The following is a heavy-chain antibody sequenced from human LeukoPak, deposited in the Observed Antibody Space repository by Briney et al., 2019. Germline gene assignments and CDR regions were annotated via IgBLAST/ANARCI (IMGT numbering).Heavy chain of an antibody. CDR1: GFTLNDYY. V-gene: IGHV3-11*01. CDR2: IGSSDNIK. J-gene: IGHJ4*01. CDR3: ARERVAGTFDS. D-gene: IGHD6-19*01. Sequence: PGGSLRLSCAASGFTLNDYYMSWIRQAPGKGLEWVSDIGSSDNIKSYADSLKGRFTISRDIATNSLFLQMNSLRAEDTAVYYCARERVAGTFDSWRHGALVTVSS.